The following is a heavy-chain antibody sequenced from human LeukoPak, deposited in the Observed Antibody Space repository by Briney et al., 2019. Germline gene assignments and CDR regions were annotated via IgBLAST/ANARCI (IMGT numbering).Heavy chain of an antibody. J-gene: IGHJ4*02. CDR2: IYYSGST. V-gene: IGHV4-61*01. CDR3: GRTEVLRDYDYVWGSYRSPHFDY. Sequence: PSETLSLTCTVSGGSVSSGSYYWSWIRQPPGKGLEWIGYIYYSGSTNYNPSLKSRVTISVDTSKNQFSLKLSSVTAADAAVYYCGRTEVLRDYDYVWGSYRSPHFDYWGQGTLVTVSS. D-gene: IGHD3-16*02. CDR1: GGSVSSGSYY.